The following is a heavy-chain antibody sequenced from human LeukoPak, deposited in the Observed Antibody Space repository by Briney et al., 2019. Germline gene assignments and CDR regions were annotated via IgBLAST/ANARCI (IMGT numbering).Heavy chain of an antibody. V-gene: IGHV3-48*02. Sequence: PGGSLRLSCVASGFLLSSYPMHWVRQAPGKGLEWVSYISSRSSTIYYADSVKGRFTISRDNDKNSLYLQMNSLRDEDTAVYYCATDLYQMWGQGALVTASS. CDR3: ATDLYQM. J-gene: IGHJ4*02. CDR1: GFLLSSYP. D-gene: IGHD2-8*01. CDR2: ISSRSSTI.